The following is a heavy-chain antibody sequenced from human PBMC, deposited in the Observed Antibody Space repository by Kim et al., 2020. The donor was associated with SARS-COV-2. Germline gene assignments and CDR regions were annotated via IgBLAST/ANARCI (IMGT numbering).Heavy chain of an antibody. D-gene: IGHD3-22*01. CDR3: ARLLRTSVSTSYYFHGMDV. J-gene: IGHJ6*01. CDR1: GYTFTKYS. CDR2: INTNTGKP. Sequence: ASVKVSCKASGYTFTKYSMSWVRQAPGQGLEWMGWINTNTGKPTYGQGFTGRSVFSLDTSVSTAYLQISSLKAEDTAVYYCARLLRTSVSTSYYFHGMDV. V-gene: IGHV7-4-1*02.